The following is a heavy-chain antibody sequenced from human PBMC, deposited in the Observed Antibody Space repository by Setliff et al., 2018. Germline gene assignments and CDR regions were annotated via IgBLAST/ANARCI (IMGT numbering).Heavy chain of an antibody. D-gene: IGHD3-22*01. Sequence: GASVKVSCKASGYTLINYGISWVRQAPGQGLEWMGWIGAYTGNTNYAQKFQGSVTMTTDTSTSTAYMELRTLRSDDTAIYYCSRDADYYDTSENPIVDHWGQGTLVTVSS. J-gene: IGHJ4*02. CDR2: IGAYTGNT. V-gene: IGHV1-18*01. CDR3: SRDADYYDTSENPIVDH. CDR1: GYTLINYG.